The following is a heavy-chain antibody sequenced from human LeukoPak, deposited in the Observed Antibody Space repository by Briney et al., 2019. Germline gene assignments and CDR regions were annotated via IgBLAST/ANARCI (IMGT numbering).Heavy chain of an antibody. Sequence: ASVKVSCKTSGYPFTTYEINWVRQAAGQGLEWMGWVHPNSGSTAYAQKFQGRVTMTRDTSISTAYMELTGLRSDDTGVYFCARGPRNDPWGQGTLVTVSS. D-gene: IGHD1-14*01. CDR2: VHPNSGST. J-gene: IGHJ5*02. CDR3: ARGPRNDP. CDR1: GYPFTTYE. V-gene: IGHV1-8*01.